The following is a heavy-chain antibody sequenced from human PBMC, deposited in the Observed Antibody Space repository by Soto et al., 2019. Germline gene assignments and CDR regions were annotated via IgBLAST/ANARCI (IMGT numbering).Heavy chain of an antibody. J-gene: IGHJ4*02. CDR2: ISYDGSNK. CDR1: GFTFSSYG. CDR3: AKVFKQLVFDY. Sequence: GGSLRLSCAASGFTFSSYGMHWVRQAPGKGLEWVAVISYDGSNKYYADSVKGRFTISRDNSKNTLYLQMNSLRTEDTAVYYCAKVFKQLVFDYWGQGTLVTVSS. V-gene: IGHV3-30*18. D-gene: IGHD4-4*01.